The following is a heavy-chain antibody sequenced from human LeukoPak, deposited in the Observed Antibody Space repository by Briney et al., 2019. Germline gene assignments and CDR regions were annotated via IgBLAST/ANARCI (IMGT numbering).Heavy chain of an antibody. CDR2: IWYDGTNK. D-gene: IGHD5-18*01. Sequence: GRSLRLSCAASGFTSSDYGMHWVRQAPGKGLEWVAVIWYDGTNKNYADSVKGRFTISRDNSKNTLYLQMNSLRVEDTAVYYCARVKVDTPSSPIDYWGQGTLVTVSS. CDR1: GFTSSDYG. J-gene: IGHJ4*02. CDR3: ARVKVDTPSSPIDY. V-gene: IGHV3-33*01.